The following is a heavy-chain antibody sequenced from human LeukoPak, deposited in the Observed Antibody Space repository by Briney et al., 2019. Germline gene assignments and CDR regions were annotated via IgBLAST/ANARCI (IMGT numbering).Heavy chain of an antibody. D-gene: IGHD2-21*02. Sequence: GGSLRLSCAASGFTFSSYAMSWVRQAPGKGLEWVSDISGSGGSTYYADSVKGRFTISRDNSKNTLYLQMNSLRAEDTAVYYCAKGPPIVVVTAIDYWGQGTVVTVSS. CDR3: AKGPPIVVVTAIDY. J-gene: IGHJ4*02. V-gene: IGHV3-23*01. CDR2: ISGSGGST. CDR1: GFTFSSYA.